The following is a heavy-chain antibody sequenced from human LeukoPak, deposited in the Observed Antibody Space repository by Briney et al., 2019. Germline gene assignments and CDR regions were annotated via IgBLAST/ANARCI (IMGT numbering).Heavy chain of an antibody. V-gene: IGHV3-23*01. CDR3: ATDFEGSSGLFDY. Sequence: GGSLRLSCAASGFTFSSYGMSWVRQAPGKGLEWVSAISGSGGTTYYADSVKGRFTISRDNSKNTLYLQMNSLRAEDTAVYYCATDFEGSSGLFDYWGQGTLVAVSS. J-gene: IGHJ4*02. CDR1: GFTFSSYG. D-gene: IGHD6-19*01. CDR2: ISGSGGTT.